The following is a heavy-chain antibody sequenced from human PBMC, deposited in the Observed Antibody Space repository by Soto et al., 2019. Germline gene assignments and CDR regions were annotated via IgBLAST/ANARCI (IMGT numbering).Heavy chain of an antibody. CDR1: GYSIGSAYHW. Sequence: PSETLSLTCAVSGYSIGSAYHWWTWVRQAPGKGLEWIGKIYHGGGTNYSPSLKSRVTISIDKSKNHFSLKLSSVTAADTAVYVCATGNVDSMLESWGRGTMVTVSS. J-gene: IGHJ4*02. D-gene: IGHD3-3*01. CDR2: IYHGGGT. CDR3: ATGNVDSMLES. V-gene: IGHV4-4*02.